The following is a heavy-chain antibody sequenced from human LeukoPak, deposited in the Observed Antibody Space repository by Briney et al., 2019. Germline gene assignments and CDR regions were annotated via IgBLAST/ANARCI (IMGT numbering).Heavy chain of an antibody. J-gene: IGHJ4*02. V-gene: IGHV3-23*01. CDR2: ISGSGGST. Sequence: GGSLRLSCAASGFTFSSYAMSWVRQAPGKGLEWVSAISGSGGSTYYADSVKGRFTISRDNSKNTLYLQMNSLRAEDTAVYYCARGSSIVVVVAALAYWGQGTLVTVS. CDR1: GFTFSSYA. CDR3: ARGSSIVVVVAALAY. D-gene: IGHD2-15*01.